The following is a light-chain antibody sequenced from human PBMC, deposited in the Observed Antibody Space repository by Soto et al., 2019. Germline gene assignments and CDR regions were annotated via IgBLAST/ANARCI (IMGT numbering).Light chain of an antibody. CDR2: DAS. Sequence: DIVLTQSPATLSLSPGERATLSCRASQSVSSYLAWYQRKPGQAPRLLIYDASNMATGIPARFSGSGSGTDFTLTISSLEPEDFAVYYCLHRYNWPLTFGGGTKVEIK. CDR1: QSVSSY. CDR3: LHRYNWPLT. J-gene: IGKJ4*01. V-gene: IGKV3-11*01.